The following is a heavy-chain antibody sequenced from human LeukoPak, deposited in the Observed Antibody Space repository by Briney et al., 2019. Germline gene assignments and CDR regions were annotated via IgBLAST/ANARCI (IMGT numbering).Heavy chain of an antibody. Sequence: SVKVSCKASGGTFSSYAISWGRQAPGQGLEWMGGIIPIFGTANYAQKFQGRVTITADESTSTAYMELSSLRSEDTAVYYCVRDIRGGYSYGEREAWGQGTLVTVSS. CDR3: VRDIRGGYSYGEREA. D-gene: IGHD5-12*01. CDR1: GGTFSSYA. CDR2: IIPIFGTA. J-gene: IGHJ5*02. V-gene: IGHV1-69*13.